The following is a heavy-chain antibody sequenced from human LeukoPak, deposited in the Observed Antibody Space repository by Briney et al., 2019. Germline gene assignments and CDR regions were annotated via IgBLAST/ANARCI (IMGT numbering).Heavy chain of an antibody. D-gene: IGHD5-18*01. J-gene: IGHJ4*02. Sequence: GGSLRLSCAASGFTVSSNYMTWVRQAPGKGLEWVSVIYSGGSTYYADSVKGRFTVSRDNSKNTLYLQMNSLRAEDTAVYYCARDSDSGPWIQLLRWGQGTLVTVSS. V-gene: IGHV3-53*01. CDR2: IYSGGST. CDR3: ARDSDSGPWIQLLR. CDR1: GFTVSSNY.